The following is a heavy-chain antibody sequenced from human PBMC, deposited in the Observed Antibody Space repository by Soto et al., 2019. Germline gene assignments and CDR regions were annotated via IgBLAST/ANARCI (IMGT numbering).Heavy chain of an antibody. D-gene: IGHD3-22*01. CDR3: ARDSGYYDSSGYLDWFDP. V-gene: IGHV4-4*08. CDR2: IHSSGTT. J-gene: IGHJ5*02. CDR1: GGALGSDY. Sequence: SETLSLTCTVSGGALGSDYWSWIRQPPGKRPEWIAFIHSSGTTYYNPSLKSRVTISVDTSKNQFSLKLSSVTAADTAVYYCARDSGYYDSSGYLDWFDPWGQGTLVTVSS.